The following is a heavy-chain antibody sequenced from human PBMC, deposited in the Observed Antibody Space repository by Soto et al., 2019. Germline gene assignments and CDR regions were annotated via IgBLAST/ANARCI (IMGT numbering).Heavy chain of an antibody. J-gene: IGHJ6*02. V-gene: IGHV4-31*03. D-gene: IGHD3-9*01. CDR1: GGSISSGGYY. CDR2: IYYSGST. CDR3: ARIRPDYDILTGYYKGFDYYYGMDV. Sequence: PSETLSLTCTVSGGSISSGGYYWSWIRQHPGKGLEWIGYIYYSGSTYYNPSLKIRVTISVDTSENQFYLKLSSVTAADTAVYYCARIRPDYDILTGYYKGFDYYYGMDVWCQGTTVTVSS.